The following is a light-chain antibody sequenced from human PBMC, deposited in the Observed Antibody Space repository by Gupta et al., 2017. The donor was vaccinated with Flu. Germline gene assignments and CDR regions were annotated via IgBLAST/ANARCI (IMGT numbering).Light chain of an antibody. CDR2: ATS. CDR3: QQAKNFPPRS. CDR1: QSISGW. J-gene: IGKJ2*03. V-gene: IGKV1-12*01. Sequence: DIQMTQSPSFVSASVGDRVSTNCRASQSISGWLTWYQQKAGEAPKLLIFATSSLQTGVPSRFSGSGSGTDFTLTITNRQPEDFATYYCQQAKNFPPRSFGQGTKVEIK.